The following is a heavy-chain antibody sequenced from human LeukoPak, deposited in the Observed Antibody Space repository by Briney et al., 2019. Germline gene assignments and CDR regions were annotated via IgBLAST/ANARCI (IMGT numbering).Heavy chain of an antibody. CDR1: GGSISSSNW. D-gene: IGHD3-10*01. CDR3: ARPLWFGELGGRDDAFDI. Sequence: PSGTLSLTCAVSGGSISSSNWWSWVRQPPGKGLEWIGEIYHSGSTNYNPSLKSRVTISVDKSKNQFSLKLSSVTAADTAVYYCARPLWFGELGGRDDAFDIWGQGTMVTVSS. CDR2: IYHSGST. J-gene: IGHJ3*02. V-gene: IGHV4-4*02.